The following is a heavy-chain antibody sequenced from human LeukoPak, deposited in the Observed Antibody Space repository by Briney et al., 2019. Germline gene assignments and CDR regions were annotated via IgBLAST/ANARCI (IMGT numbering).Heavy chain of an antibody. Sequence: SETLSLTCAASGGSISSGDYSWSWIRQPPGEGLEWIGYIFQSGSTYYNPSLKSRVTISLDRSKNQFSLKLSSVTAADTAVYYCARVGSDWNDVRYNWFDPWGQGTLVTVSS. CDR2: IFQSGST. D-gene: IGHD1-1*01. J-gene: IGHJ5*02. CDR3: ARVGSDWNDVRYNWFDP. V-gene: IGHV4-30-2*01. CDR1: GGSISSGDYS.